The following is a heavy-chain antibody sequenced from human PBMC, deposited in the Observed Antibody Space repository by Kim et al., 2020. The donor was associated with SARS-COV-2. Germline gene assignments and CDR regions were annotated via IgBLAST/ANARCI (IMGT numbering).Heavy chain of an antibody. J-gene: IGHJ5*02. V-gene: IGHV3-7*04. CDR2: IKGDGSEK. CDR1: GVTVRGYW. CDR3: ARGVGWFDP. Sequence: GGSLRLSCAASGVTVRGYWMSWVRQAPGKGMEWVANIKGDGSEKNYVDSVKGRFTISRDDAKNSLDLQMSSLRAEDTAVYYCARGVGWFDPWGRGTLVTVSS.